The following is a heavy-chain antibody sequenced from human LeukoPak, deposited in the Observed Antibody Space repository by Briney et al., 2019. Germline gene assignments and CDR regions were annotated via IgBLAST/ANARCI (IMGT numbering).Heavy chain of an antibody. CDR3: ARDRFYYGSGSYYTDAFDI. CDR2: ISFSSSYT. D-gene: IGHD3-10*01. Sequence: GGSLRLSCAASGFTFSSCSMNWVRQAPGKGLEWVSSISFSSSYTYYADSVKGRFTISRDNAKNSLYLQMNSLRAEDTAVYYCARDRFYYGSGSYYTDAFDIWGQGTMVTVSS. CDR1: GFTFSSCS. V-gene: IGHV3-21*01. J-gene: IGHJ3*02.